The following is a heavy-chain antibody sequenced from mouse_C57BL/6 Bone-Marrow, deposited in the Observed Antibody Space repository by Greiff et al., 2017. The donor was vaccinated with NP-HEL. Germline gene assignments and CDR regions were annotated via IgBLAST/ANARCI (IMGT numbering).Heavy chain of an antibody. CDR1: GYTFTSYW. CDR3: AREGANWDDYAMDY. D-gene: IGHD4-1*02. Sequence: QVQLQQPGAELVKPGASVKMSCKASGYTFTSYWITWVKQRPGQGLEWIGDIYPGSGSTNYNEKFKSKATLTVDTSSSTAYMQLSSRTSEDSAVYYCAREGANWDDYAMDYWGQGTSVTVSS. CDR2: IYPGSGST. V-gene: IGHV1-55*01. J-gene: IGHJ4*01.